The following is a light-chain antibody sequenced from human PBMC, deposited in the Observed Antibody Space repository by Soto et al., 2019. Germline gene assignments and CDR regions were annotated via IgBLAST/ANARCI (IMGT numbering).Light chain of an antibody. J-gene: IGLJ2*01. Sequence: QSALTQPASVSGSPGQSITISCTGTSSDVGGYNYVSWYQHHPGKAPKLMIYEVSNRPSGVSNRFSGSKSGNTASLTISGLQAEDDADYYCSSYTSSNTLVFGGGTKLTVL. CDR2: EVS. CDR3: SSYTSSNTLV. V-gene: IGLV2-14*01. CDR1: SSDVGGYNY.